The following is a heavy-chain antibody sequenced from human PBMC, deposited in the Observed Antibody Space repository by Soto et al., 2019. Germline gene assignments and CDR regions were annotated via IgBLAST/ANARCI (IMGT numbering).Heavy chain of an antibody. V-gene: IGHV4-30-2*01. Sequence: QLQLQESGSGLVKPSQTLSLTRAVSGGSISSGGYSWSWMRQPPGKGLEWIGYIYHSGSTYYNPTLKSRVTLSVDRFKNKFSLKLSSVTAADAAVYYCARVPDVWGQGTTVTVSS. CDR3: ARVPDV. J-gene: IGHJ6*02. CDR2: IYHSGST. CDR1: GGSISSGGYS.